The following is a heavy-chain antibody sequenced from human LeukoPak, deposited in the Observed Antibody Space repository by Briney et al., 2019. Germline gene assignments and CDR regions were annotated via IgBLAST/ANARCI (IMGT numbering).Heavy chain of an antibody. J-gene: IGHJ4*02. Sequence: GASVKVSCKASGYTFSSSGISWVRQAPGQGLEWMGIINPSGGSTSYAQKFQGRVTMTRDMSTSTVYMELSSLRSEDTAVYYCARQSDSSGYYSSTFDYWGQGTLVTVSS. CDR2: INPSGGST. D-gene: IGHD3-22*01. CDR3: ARQSDSSGYYSSTFDY. CDR1: GYTFSSSG. V-gene: IGHV1-46*01.